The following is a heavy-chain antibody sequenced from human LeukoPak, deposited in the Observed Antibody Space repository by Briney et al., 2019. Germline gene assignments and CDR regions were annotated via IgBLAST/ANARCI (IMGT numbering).Heavy chain of an antibody. CDR3: ARDLYVGGSDYYIKYYYGIDV. Sequence: ASVKVSCKASGYTFTAYYLHWVRQAPGQGLEWMGWINPNSGGTNYAQNFQGRVTMTRDTSISTAYMELSRLRSDDTAVYYCARDLYVGGSDYYIKYYYGIDVWGQGTTVTVSS. J-gene: IGHJ6*02. V-gene: IGHV1-2*02. D-gene: IGHD3-3*01. CDR2: INPNSGGT. CDR1: GYTFTAYY.